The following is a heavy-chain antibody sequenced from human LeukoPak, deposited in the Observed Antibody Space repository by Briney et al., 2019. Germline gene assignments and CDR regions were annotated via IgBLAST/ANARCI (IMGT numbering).Heavy chain of an antibody. V-gene: IGHV1-24*01. D-gene: IGHD6-13*01. CDR2: FDPEDGET. J-gene: IGHJ5*02. CDR1: GYTLTELS. CDR3: ATEFTSVAAYNWFDP. Sequence: ASVKVSCKVSGYTLTELSMHWVRQAPGRGLEWMGGFDPEDGETIYAQKFQGRVTMTEDTSTDTAYMELSSLRSEDTAVYYCATEFTSVAAYNWFDPWGQGTLVTVSS.